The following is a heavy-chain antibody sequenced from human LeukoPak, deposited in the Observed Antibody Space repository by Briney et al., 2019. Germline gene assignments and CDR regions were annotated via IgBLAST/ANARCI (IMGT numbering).Heavy chain of an antibody. Sequence: SETLSLTCTVSGGFIRSSYWNWIRQPPGKGPEWIGYIYRSVNRYYSESTKYNPSLTSRVSISIDTSRNQFFLRLNSVTAADTAVYYCARAQQISHNFDFWGQGTLVSVSS. CDR3: ARAQQISHNFDF. D-gene: IGHD6-13*01. J-gene: IGHJ4*02. CDR2: IYRSVNRYYSEST. CDR1: GGFIRSSY. V-gene: IGHV4-59*01.